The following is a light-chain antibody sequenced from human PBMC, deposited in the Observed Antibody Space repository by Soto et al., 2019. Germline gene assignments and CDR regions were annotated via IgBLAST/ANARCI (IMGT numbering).Light chain of an antibody. CDR2: GAS. CDR3: QQSYTSPVT. CDR1: QSISTY. J-gene: IGKJ4*01. V-gene: IGKV1-39*01. Sequence: DIQMTQSPSSLSASVGDRVTITCRASQSISTYLNWYEQKPGKAPNLLIYGASTLQSGVPSRFSGGGSGTYFTLTISGLQPEDFGSYYCQQSYTSPVTFGGGTKVDIK.